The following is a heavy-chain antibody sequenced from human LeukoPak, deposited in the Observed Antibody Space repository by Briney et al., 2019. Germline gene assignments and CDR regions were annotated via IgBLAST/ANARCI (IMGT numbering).Heavy chain of an antibody. J-gene: IGHJ4*02. CDR3: AGSRLGSSGYYEGYYFDY. CDR2: IIPIFDTT. CDR1: GGTFSSYA. Sequence: SVKVSCKASGGTFSSYAISWVRQAPGQGLEWMGGIIPIFDTTNYAQNFQGRVTITADESTSTAYMELSSLRSEDTAVYYCAGSRLGSSGYYEGYYFDYWGQGTLVTVSS. V-gene: IGHV1-69*13. D-gene: IGHD3-22*01.